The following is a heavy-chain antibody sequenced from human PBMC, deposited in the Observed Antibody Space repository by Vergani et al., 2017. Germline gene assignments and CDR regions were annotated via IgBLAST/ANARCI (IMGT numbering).Heavy chain of an antibody. Sequence: VQLVESGGGLVQPGRSLRLSCAASGFTFSSYGMHWVRQAPGKGLEWVAVISYDGSNKYYADSVKGRFTISRDNSKNTLYLQMNSLRAEDTAVYYCAKDGSSGYYRAYFQHWGQGTLVTVSS. J-gene: IGHJ1*01. CDR1: GFTFSSYG. V-gene: IGHV3-30*18. CDR3: AKDGSSGYYRAYFQH. CDR2: ISYDGSNK. D-gene: IGHD3-22*01.